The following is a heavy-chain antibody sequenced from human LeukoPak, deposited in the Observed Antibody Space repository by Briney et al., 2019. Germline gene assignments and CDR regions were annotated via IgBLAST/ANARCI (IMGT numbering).Heavy chain of an antibody. D-gene: IGHD3-22*01. V-gene: IGHV3-7*01. J-gene: IGHJ4*02. CDR1: GFSFSTFW. CDR3: AREIYYYDNSGYLVY. Sequence: GGSLRLSCAASGFSFSTFWMNWVRQAPGKGLEWVANIKEDGSEKNYVDSVKGRFTVSRDTAKNSLYLQMNSLRAEDTAVYYCAREIYYYDNSGYLVYWGQGTLVTVSS. CDR2: IKEDGSEK.